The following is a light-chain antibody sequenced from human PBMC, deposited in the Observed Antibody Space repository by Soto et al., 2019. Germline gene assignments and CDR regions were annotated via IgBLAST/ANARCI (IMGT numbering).Light chain of an antibody. J-gene: IGKJ1*01. CDR1: QTISSW. CDR3: QHYNSYSEA. V-gene: IGKV1-5*03. Sequence: DIQMTQSPSTLSGSVGDRVTSTCRASQTISSWLAWYQQKPGKAPKLLIYKASTLKSGVPSRFSGSGSGTEFTLTISSLQPDDSATYYCQHYNSYSEAFGQGTKVDI. CDR2: KAS.